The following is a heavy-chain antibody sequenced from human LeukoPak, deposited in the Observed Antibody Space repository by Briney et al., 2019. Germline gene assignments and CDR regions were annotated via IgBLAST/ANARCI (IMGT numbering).Heavy chain of an antibody. CDR3: ATEIIRRYNGSRQDGMDV. V-gene: IGHV3-30*03. CDR1: GFTFSSYG. CDR2: ISYDGSNK. J-gene: IGHJ6*02. D-gene: IGHD1-26*01. Sequence: PGRSLRLSCAASGFTFSSYGMHWVRQAPGKGLEWVAVISYDGSNKYYADSVKGRFTISRDNSKNTLYLQMNSLRAEDTALYYCATEIIRRYNGSRQDGMDVWGQGTTVTVSS.